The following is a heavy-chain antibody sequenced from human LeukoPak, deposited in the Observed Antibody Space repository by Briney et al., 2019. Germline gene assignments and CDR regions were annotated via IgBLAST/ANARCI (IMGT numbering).Heavy chain of an antibody. CDR2: IYYSGST. CDR3: ASSVGATLVPHDAFDI. Sequence: PSETLSHTCTVSGGSISSYYWSWIRQPPGKGLEWIGYIYYSGSTNYNPSLKSRVTISVDTSKNQFSLKLSSVTAADTAVYYCASSVGATLVPHDAFDIWGQGTMVTVSS. V-gene: IGHV4-59*08. D-gene: IGHD1-26*01. CDR1: GGSISSYY. J-gene: IGHJ3*02.